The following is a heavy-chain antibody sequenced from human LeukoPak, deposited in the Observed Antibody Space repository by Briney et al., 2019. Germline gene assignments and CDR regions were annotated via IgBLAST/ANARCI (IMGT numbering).Heavy chain of an antibody. CDR1: GFTFSSYD. V-gene: IGHV3-33*01. J-gene: IGHJ4*02. D-gene: IGHD2-15*01. Sequence: PGGSLRLSCAASGFTFSSYDMHWVRQAPGKGLEWVALIWYDGSNKYYADSVKGRFTISRANSRNTLDLQMNSLRAEDTAVYYCARDRSGTFDYWGQGTLVTVSS. CDR3: ARDRSGTFDY. CDR2: IWYDGSNK.